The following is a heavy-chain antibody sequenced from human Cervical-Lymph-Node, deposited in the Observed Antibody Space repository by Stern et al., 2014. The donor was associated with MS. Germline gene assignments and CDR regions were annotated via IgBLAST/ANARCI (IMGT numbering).Heavy chain of an antibody. CDR2: ISAYNGDT. V-gene: IGHV1-18*01. CDR3: ARTYVRAFDY. D-gene: IGHD3-16*01. J-gene: IGHJ4*02. CDR1: GYTFINYG. Sequence: QVQLVQSGSEVKKPGASVKVSCKASGYTFINYGITWVRQAPGRGLEWMGWISAYNGDTNYAQNLQGRVTMNTDTSMTPAYMELRSLRSDDTAVYYCARTYVRAFDYWGQGSLVTVSS.